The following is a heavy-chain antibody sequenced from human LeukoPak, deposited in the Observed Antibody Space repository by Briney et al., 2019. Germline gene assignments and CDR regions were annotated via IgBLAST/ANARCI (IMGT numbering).Heavy chain of an antibody. CDR1: GYTLTELS. CDR2: FDPEDGET. D-gene: IGHD3-22*01. J-gene: IGHJ4*02. V-gene: IGHV1-24*01. CDR3: ATRKDTYYYDRGLYFDY. Sequence: ASVKVSCKVSGYTLTELSMHWVRLAPGKGLECMGGFDPEDGETIYAQKFQGRVTMTEDTSTDTAYMELSSLRSEDTAVYYCATRKDTYYYDRGLYFDYWGQGTLVTVSS.